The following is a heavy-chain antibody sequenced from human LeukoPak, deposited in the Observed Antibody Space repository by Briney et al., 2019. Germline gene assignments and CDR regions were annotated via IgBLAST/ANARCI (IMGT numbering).Heavy chain of an antibody. CDR3: ARDRGIAAAGTEY. J-gene: IGHJ4*02. CDR2: IYYSGST. CDR1: GGSISSYY. V-gene: IGHV4-59*01. Sequence: SETLSLTCTVSGGSISSYYWSWIRQPPGKGLEWIGYIYYSGSTNYNPSLKSRVTISVDTSKNQFSLKLSSVTAADTAVYYCARDRGIAAAGTEYWGQGTLVTVSS. D-gene: IGHD6-13*01.